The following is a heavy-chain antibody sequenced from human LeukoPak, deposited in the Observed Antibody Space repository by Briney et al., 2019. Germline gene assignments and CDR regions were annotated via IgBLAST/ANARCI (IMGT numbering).Heavy chain of an antibody. Sequence: PGGSLRLSCAASGFTFSSYAMHWVRQTTGKGLEWVSAIGTAGDTYYPGSVRGRFTISRKNAKNSLYLQMNSLRAGDTAVYYCARVRYDSSGAVDYFDYWGQGTLVTVSS. V-gene: IGHV3-13*01. CDR1: GFTFSSYA. CDR2: IGTAGDT. J-gene: IGHJ4*02. D-gene: IGHD3-22*01. CDR3: ARVRYDSSGAVDYFDY.